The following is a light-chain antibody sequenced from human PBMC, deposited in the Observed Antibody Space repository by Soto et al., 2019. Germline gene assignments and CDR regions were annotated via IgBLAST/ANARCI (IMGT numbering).Light chain of an antibody. V-gene: IGLV2-14*02. Sequence: QSVLAQPASVSGSPGQSITISCTGTSSDIGRYNLVSWYQQYPGEAPKLVIYDVTKRPSGVPDRFSGSKSGTSASLAISGLRSEDEADYFCATWDYNLSGVVFGGGTKLTVL. CDR2: DVT. CDR1: SSDIGRYNL. J-gene: IGLJ2*01. CDR3: ATWDYNLSGVV.